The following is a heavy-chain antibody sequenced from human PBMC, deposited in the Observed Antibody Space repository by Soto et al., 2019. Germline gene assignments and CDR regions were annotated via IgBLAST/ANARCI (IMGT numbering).Heavy chain of an antibody. Sequence: VASVKVSCKASGYTFTSYAMNWVRQAPGQGLEWMGWINTNTGNPTYAQGFTGRFVFSLDTSVSTAYLQICSLKAEDTAVYYCARDAPTLLRYFDWLSNPNYGMDVWGQGTTVTVSS. CDR2: INTNTGNP. CDR3: ARDAPTLLRYFDWLSNPNYGMDV. V-gene: IGHV7-4-1*01. CDR1: GYTFTSYA. J-gene: IGHJ6*02. D-gene: IGHD3-9*01.